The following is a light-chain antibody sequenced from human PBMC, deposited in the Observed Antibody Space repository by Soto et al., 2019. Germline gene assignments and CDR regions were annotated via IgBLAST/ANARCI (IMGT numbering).Light chain of an antibody. V-gene: IGKV1D-13*01. CDR3: QHFNNYPT. CDR1: QDISSA. Sequence: GDRVTITFRASQDISSALAWYQQKPGKAPKLLMNDASSLESGVPSRFSGSGSGADFTLTISSLQPEDFATYYCQHFNNYPTFGQGTRLEIK. CDR2: DAS. J-gene: IGKJ5*01.